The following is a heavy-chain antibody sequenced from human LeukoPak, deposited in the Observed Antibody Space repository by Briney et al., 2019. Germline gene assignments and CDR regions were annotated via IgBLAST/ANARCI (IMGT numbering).Heavy chain of an antibody. CDR2: IKQDGSEK. Sequence: SGGSLRLSCAASGFTXXSYWMSWVRQAPXXGLEWVANIKQDGSEKYYVDSVKGRFTISRDNAKNSLYLQMNSLRAEDTAVYYCARERGGDFDYWGQGTLVTVSS. V-gene: IGHV3-7*01. D-gene: IGHD3-16*01. CDR3: ARERGGDFDY. J-gene: IGHJ4*02. CDR1: GFTXXSYW.